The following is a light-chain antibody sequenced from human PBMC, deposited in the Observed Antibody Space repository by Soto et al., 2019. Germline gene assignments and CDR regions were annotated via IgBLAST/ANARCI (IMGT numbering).Light chain of an antibody. CDR3: QQSYSIPVT. V-gene: IGKV1-39*01. J-gene: IGKJ2*01. Sequence: DIQMTQSPSSLSASVGDRVTLTCRASQSISSYLNWYQQKPGKAPKLLIHAASSLESGVPSRFSGSGSGTDFTLTISSLQPEDSATYYCQQSYSIPVTFGQGTKVDIK. CDR2: AAS. CDR1: QSISSY.